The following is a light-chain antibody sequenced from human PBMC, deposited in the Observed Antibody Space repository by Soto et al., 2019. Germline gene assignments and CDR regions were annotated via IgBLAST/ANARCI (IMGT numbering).Light chain of an antibody. CDR2: GTS. Sequence: DIVLTQSPGTLSLSPWERSTLSGRASQNIRSSYLAWYQQKPGQAPRLLIYGTSSRATGIPDRFSGSGSETEFTLAISSLQSEDYAIYYCQQYNNWPPWTFGQGTKVDI. CDR1: QNIRSSY. V-gene: IGKV3-20*01. CDR3: QQYNNWPPWT. J-gene: IGKJ1*01.